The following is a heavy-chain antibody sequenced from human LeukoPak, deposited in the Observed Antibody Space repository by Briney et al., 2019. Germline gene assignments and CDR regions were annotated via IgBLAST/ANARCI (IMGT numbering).Heavy chain of an antibody. J-gene: IGHJ4*02. CDR1: GYTFTSYA. CDR2: INTNTGNP. V-gene: IGHV7-4-1*02. D-gene: IGHD6-13*01. Sequence: ASVKVSCKASGYTFTSYAMNWVRQAPGQGLKWMGWINTNTGNPTYAQGFTGRFVFSLDTSVSTAYLQISSLKAEDTAVYYCASPLSYSSSWYLLDYWGQGTLVTVSS. CDR3: ASPLSYSSSWYLLDY.